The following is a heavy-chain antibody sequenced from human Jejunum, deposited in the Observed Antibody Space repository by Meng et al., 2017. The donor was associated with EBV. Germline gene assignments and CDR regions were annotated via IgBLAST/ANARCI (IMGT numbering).Heavy chain of an antibody. V-gene: IGHV1-69*15. D-gene: IGHD4-17*01. CDR2: TVPIFGTT. Sequence: QEQLGQAGAEVKKPGSSVQVSCKASGDRFGTYSVSWVRQAPGQGLEWMGNTVPIFGTTSYAQKFQGRVTITADESTRTAFMELRNLRSEDSAMYYCARAGGDYEDYWGQGTLVTVSS. CDR1: GDRFGTYS. J-gene: IGHJ4*02. CDR3: ARAGGDYEDY.